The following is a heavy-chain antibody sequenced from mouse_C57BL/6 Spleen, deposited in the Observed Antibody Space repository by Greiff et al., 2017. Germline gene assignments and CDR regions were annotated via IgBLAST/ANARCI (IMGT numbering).Heavy chain of an antibody. CDR1: GFSLTSYG. J-gene: IGHJ4*01. D-gene: IGHD2-1*01. Sequence: QVQLQQSGPGLVAPSQSLSITCTVSGFSLTSYGVHWVRQPPGKGLEWLVVIWSDGSTTYNSALKSRLSISKDNSKSQVFLKMNSLQTDDTAMYYCARHGGKGDYYAMDYWGQGTSVTVSS. CDR2: IWSDGST. V-gene: IGHV2-6-1*01. CDR3: ARHGGKGDYYAMDY.